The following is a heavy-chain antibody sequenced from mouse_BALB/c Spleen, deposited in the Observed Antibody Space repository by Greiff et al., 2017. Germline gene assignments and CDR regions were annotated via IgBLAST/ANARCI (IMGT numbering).Heavy chain of an antibody. Sequence: VQLQQSGAELVKPGASVKLSCTASGFNIKDTYMHWVKQRPEQGLEWIGRIDPANGNTKYDPKFQGKATITADTSSNTAYLQLSSLTSEDTAVYYCASYYRSAMDYWGQGTSVTVSS. J-gene: IGHJ4*01. CDR1: GFNIKDTY. V-gene: IGHV14-3*02. D-gene: IGHD1-1*01. CDR3: ASYYRSAMDY. CDR2: IDPANGNT.